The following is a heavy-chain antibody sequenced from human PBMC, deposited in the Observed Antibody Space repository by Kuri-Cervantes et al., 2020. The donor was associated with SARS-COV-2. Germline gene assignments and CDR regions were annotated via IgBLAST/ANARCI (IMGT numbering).Heavy chain of an antibody. Sequence: GSLRLSCTVSGGSISSSSYYWGWIRQPPGKGLEWIGYIYYSGSTNYNPSLKSQVTISVDTSKNQFSLKLSSVTAADTAVYYCARGSSSHRPFDYWGQGTLVTVSS. V-gene: IGHV4-61*05. CDR1: GGSISSSSYY. J-gene: IGHJ4*02. D-gene: IGHD6-6*01. CDR3: ARGSSSHRPFDY. CDR2: IYYSGST.